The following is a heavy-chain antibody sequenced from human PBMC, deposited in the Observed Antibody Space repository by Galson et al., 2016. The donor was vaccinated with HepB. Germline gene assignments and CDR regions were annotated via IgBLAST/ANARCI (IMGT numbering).Heavy chain of an antibody. CDR1: GFTFSLYS. CDR2: VSSSSGII. CDR3: GTFRRATDWYFDL. D-gene: IGHD5-12*01. Sequence: SLRLSCAASGFTFSLYSMNWVRQAPGKGLEWVSSVSSSSGIIKYADSVKGRFTISRDNANNSLSLQMNSLRDDDTAMYYCGTFRRATDWYFDLWGRGTLVTVSS. J-gene: IGHJ2*01. V-gene: IGHV3-48*02.